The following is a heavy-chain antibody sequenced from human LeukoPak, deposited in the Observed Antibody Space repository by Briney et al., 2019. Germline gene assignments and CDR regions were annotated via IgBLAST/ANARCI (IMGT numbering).Heavy chain of an antibody. CDR3: ARSRQYNWNDWFDP. Sequence: ASVTVSCTASGYTFTTFAIHWVRQAPGQRLEWMGWINAGNGNTKYSQKFQGRVTISRDTSARTVYMELSSLRSEDTAVYYCARSRQYNWNDWFDPWGQGTLVTVSS. CDR1: GYTFTTFA. D-gene: IGHD1-20*01. V-gene: IGHV1-3*01. J-gene: IGHJ5*02. CDR2: INAGNGNT.